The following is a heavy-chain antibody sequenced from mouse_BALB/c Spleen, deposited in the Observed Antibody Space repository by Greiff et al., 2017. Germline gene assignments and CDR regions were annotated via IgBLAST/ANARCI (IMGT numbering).Heavy chain of an antibody. CDR3: TRQYYFDY. CDR2: IYPSDSYT. V-gene: IGHV1-69*02. J-gene: IGHJ2*01. Sequence: QVQLKQPGAELVRPGASVKLSCKASGYTFTSYWINWVKQRPGQGLEWIGNIYPSDSYTNYNQKFKDKATLTVDKSSSTAYMQLSSPTSEDSAVYYCTRQYYFDYWGQGTTLTVSS. CDR1: GYTFTSYW.